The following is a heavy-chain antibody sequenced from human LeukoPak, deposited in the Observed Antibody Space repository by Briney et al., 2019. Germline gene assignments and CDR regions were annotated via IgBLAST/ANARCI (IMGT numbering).Heavy chain of an antibody. J-gene: IGHJ4*02. Sequence: GGSLRLSCAASGFTFSSYAMYCVRQAPGKGLEYVSAISSDGGSTYYANSVKGRFTISRDNSKNTLYLQMGSLRAEDMAVYYCARVGSGYYTDYWGQGTLVTVSS. V-gene: IGHV3-64*01. CDR3: ARVGSGYYTDY. D-gene: IGHD3-3*01. CDR1: GFTFSSYA. CDR2: ISSDGGST.